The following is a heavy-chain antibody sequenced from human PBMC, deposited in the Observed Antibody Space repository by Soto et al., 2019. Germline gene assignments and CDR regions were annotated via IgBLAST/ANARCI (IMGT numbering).Heavy chain of an antibody. CDR3: AREGRYSYGGFDY. CDR1: GGSISSYY. V-gene: IGHV4-59*01. J-gene: IGHJ4*02. CDR2: IYYSGST. Sequence: PSETLSLTCTVSGGSISSYYWSWIRQPPGKGLEWIGYIYYSGSTNYNPSLKSRVTISVDTSKNQFSLKLSSVTAADTAVYYCAREGRYSYGGFDYWGQGTLVTVSS. D-gene: IGHD5-18*01.